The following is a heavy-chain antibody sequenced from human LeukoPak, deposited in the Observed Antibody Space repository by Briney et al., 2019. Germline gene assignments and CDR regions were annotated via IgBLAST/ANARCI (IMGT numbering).Heavy chain of an antibody. V-gene: IGHV4-59*08. Sequence: SETLSLTCTVSGGSISNYYWSWTRQPPGKGLEWIGYIFYTGSTNYNPSLKSRVTISVDTSKNQFSLKLSSVTAADTAVYYCARHYYTALPDYWGQGTLVTVSS. CDR1: GGSISNYY. CDR2: IFYTGST. CDR3: ARHYYTALPDY. J-gene: IGHJ4*02. D-gene: IGHD3-3*01.